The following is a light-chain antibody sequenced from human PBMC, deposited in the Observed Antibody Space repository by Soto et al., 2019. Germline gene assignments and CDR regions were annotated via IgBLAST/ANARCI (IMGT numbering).Light chain of an antibody. J-gene: IGLJ2*01. CDR2: EVT. CDR1: SSDVGRYNY. Sequence: QSVLTQPASVSGSPGQSITISCTGTSSDVGRYNYVSWYQQYPGKAPKLMIYEVTNRPSGVSNRFSGSKSGNTASLTISGLQAEDEADYSCSSYTVSSTHVIFGGGTQLTVL. CDR3: SSYTVSSTHVI. V-gene: IGLV2-14*01.